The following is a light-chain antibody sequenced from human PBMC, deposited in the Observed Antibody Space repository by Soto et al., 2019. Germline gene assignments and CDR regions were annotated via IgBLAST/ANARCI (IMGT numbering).Light chain of an antibody. V-gene: IGKV1-9*01. CDR1: QGISTF. Sequence: DIQLTQSPSFLSASVGDRVTITCRASQGISTFLAWYQQKPGRAPKLLIYAASTLQSGVPTRFSGSGGSGSGTDFTLTISSLQPEDFATYYCQQLNDYPLTFGGGTKVDIK. CDR2: AAS. CDR3: QQLNDYPLT. J-gene: IGKJ4*01.